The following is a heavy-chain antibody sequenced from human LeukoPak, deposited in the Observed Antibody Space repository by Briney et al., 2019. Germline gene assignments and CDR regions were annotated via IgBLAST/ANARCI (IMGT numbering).Heavy chain of an antibody. CDR2: IYSGGST. CDR1: GLTVSRNY. D-gene: IGHD3-3*01. Sequence: PGGSLRLSCTASGLTVSRNYMSWVRQAPGKGLEWVSVIYSGGSTYYADSVKGRFTISRDNSKNTLFLQMNSLRGDDTAVYYCARGTYSEWPKAEYRFDHWGQGTLVTVSS. V-gene: IGHV3-53*05. J-gene: IGHJ4*02. CDR3: ARGTYSEWPKAEYRFDH.